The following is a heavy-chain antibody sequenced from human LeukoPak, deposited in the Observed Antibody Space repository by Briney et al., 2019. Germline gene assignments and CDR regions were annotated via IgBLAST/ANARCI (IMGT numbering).Heavy chain of an antibody. D-gene: IGHD5-24*01. Sequence: PSEILSLTCAVHGGSFNGFYWTWMRQAPGKGPEWIGEINHSRGTSYTASLWSRVTISQDTSKNQFSLKLTSVTAADTAVYYCARGLGEGYPDSWGQGTLVIVSS. CDR1: GGSFNGFY. V-gene: IGHV4-34*01. J-gene: IGHJ4*02. CDR2: INHSRGT. CDR3: ARGLGEGYPDS.